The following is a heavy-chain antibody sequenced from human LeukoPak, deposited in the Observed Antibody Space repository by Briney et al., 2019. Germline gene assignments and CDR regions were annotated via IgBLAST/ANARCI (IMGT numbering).Heavy chain of an antibody. V-gene: IGHV1-46*01. J-gene: IGHJ4*02. CDR2: INPSGGTT. CDR1: GYTFISFY. Sequence: ASVKASCKASGYTFISFYIHWVRQAPGQGLEWMGVINPSGGTTLYAQKFQGRVTMTRDTSTSTVYMELSSLRSEDTAVYYCARGYCNGGSCYSFYYWGQGTLVTVSS. CDR3: ARGYCNGGSCYSFYY. D-gene: IGHD2-15*01.